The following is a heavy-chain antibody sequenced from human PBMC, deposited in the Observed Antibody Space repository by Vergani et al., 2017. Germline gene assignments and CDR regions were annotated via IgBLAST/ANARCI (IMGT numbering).Heavy chain of an antibody. V-gene: IGHV3-23*04. J-gene: IGHJ4*02. CDR1: GFTFSSYG. D-gene: IGHD4-17*01. CDR3: AKGATVITGGDFDC. CDR2: FSGSGGST. Sequence: VQLVESGGGVVQPGRSLRLSCAASGFTFSSYGMHWVRQAPGKGLEWVSGFSGSGGSTYYADSVKGRFTISRDSSKNTLYLQMNSLRADDTAVYYCAKGATVITGGDFDCWGQGTLVTVSS.